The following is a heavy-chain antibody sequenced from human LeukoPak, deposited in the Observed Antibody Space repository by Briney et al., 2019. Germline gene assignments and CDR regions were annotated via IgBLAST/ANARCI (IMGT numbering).Heavy chain of an antibody. V-gene: IGHV4-30-2*01. Sequence: SETLSLTCAVSGGSISSGSYSWRWIRQPPGKGLEWIGYIYPRGSTYYNPSLKSRVILSLDKSANQFSLNLSSVTAADTAVYYCARFSPRAMGNYLDFWGQGTLVTVSS. CDR3: ARFSPRAMGNYLDF. CDR2: IYPRGST. J-gene: IGHJ4*02. D-gene: IGHD7-27*01. CDR1: GGSISSGSYS.